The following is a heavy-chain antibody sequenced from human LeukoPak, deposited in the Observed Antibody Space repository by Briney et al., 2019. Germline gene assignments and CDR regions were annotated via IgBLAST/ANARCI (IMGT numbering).Heavy chain of an antibody. CDR2: IIPIFGTG. CDR3: ARDFHYSGSGSYYNRAFDI. Sequence: SVKVSCKASGYTFTSYAMNWVRQAPGQGLEWMGGIIPIFGTGNYAQKFQGRVTITADESTSTAYMELSSLRSEDTAVYFCARDFHYSGSGSYYNRAFDIWGQGTVVTVSS. CDR1: GYTFTSYA. D-gene: IGHD3-10*01. J-gene: IGHJ3*02. V-gene: IGHV1-69*13.